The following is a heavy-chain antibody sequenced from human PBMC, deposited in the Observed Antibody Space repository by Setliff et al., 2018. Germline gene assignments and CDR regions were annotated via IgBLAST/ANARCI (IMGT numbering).Heavy chain of an antibody. J-gene: IGHJ5*02. Sequence: GGSLRLSCAASGYTSSSYAMTWVRQAPGKGLEWVSIISASGDTTYYADSVKGRFTISRDNSKNTLYLQMNSLRAEDTAVYYCANQITVVFSWFDPWGQGTLVTVSS. D-gene: IGHD3-22*01. V-gene: IGHV3-23*01. CDR3: ANQITVVFSWFDP. CDR1: GYTSSSYA. CDR2: ISASGDTT.